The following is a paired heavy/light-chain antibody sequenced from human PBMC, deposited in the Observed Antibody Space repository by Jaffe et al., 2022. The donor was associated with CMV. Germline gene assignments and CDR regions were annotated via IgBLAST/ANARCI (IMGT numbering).Light chain of an antibody. J-gene: IGKJ4*01. CDR1: QSISSY. V-gene: IGKV1-39*01. CDR3: QQSYSGT. CDR2: AAS. Sequence: DIQMTQSPSSLSASVGDRVTITCRASQSISSYLNWYQQKPGKAPKLLIYAASSLQSGVPSRFSGSGSGTDFTLTISSLQPEDFATYYCQQSYSGTFGGGTKVEIK.
Heavy chain of an antibody. CDR1: GGSISSSSYY. CDR3: ARSITIFGVVYAINYYYYMDV. Sequence: QLQLQESGPGLVKPSETLSLTCTVSGGSISSSSYYWGWIRQPPGKGLEWIGSIYYSGSTYYNPSLKSRVTISVDTSKNQFSLKLSSVTAADTAVYYCARSITIFGVVYAINYYYYMDVWGKGTTVTVSS. D-gene: IGHD3-3*01. J-gene: IGHJ6*03. CDR2: IYYSGST. V-gene: IGHV4-39*01.